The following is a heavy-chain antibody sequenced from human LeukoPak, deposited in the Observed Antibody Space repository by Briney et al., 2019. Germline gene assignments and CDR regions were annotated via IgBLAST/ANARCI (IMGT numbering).Heavy chain of an antibody. Sequence: GGSLRLSCAASGFIFDDYAMHWVRQAPGKGLEWVSLISGDGGSTYYADSVKGRFTISRDNSKNSLYLQMNSLRTEDTALNCCAKDSGDGYNRSPMDFDYWGQGTLVTVSS. CDR2: ISGDGGST. CDR3: AKDSGDGYNRSPMDFDY. J-gene: IGHJ4*02. V-gene: IGHV3-43*02. D-gene: IGHD5-24*01. CDR1: GFIFDDYA.